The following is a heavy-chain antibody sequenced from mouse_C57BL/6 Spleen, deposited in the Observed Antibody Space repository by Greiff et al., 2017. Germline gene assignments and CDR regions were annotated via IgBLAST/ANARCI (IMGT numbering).Heavy chain of an antibody. J-gene: IGHJ4*01. CDR3: ARERITTVMDY. D-gene: IGHD1-1*01. CDR1: GFTFSDYY. Sequence: EVNLVESEGGLVQPGSSMKLSCTASGFTFSDYYMAWVRQVPEKGLEWVANINYDGSSTYYLDSLKSRFIISRDNAKNILYLHMSSLKSEDTATYYCARERITTVMDYWGQGTSVTVSS. V-gene: IGHV5-16*01. CDR2: INYDGSST.